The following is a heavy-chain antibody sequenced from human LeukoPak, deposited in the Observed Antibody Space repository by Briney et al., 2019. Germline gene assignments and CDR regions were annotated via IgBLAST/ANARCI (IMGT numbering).Heavy chain of an antibody. CDR3: ARGLTFIRVNWFDP. CDR1: GFSFISYG. D-gene: IGHD3-9*01. J-gene: IGHJ5*02. CDR2: ISDDGRRK. Sequence: GGSLRLSCAASGFSFISYGMHWVRQAPGKGLEWVGVISDDGRRKDYADSVKGRFTISRDNSKDTLYLQMNSLRAEDTAVYYCARGLTFIRVNWFDPWGQGTLVTVSS. V-gene: IGHV3-30*03.